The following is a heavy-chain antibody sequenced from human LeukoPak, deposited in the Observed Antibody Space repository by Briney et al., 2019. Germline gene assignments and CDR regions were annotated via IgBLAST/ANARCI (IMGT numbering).Heavy chain of an antibody. CDR2: IKGDGSGK. D-gene: IGHD1/OR15-1a*01. J-gene: IGHJ4*02. Sequence: PGGSLRLSCAVSGFTFSGSWMSWVRQAPGKGLEWVATIKGDGSGKFYVDSVKGRFAISRDDAKSSLFLQMDSLRSEDTAVYYCTKNTHDYWGQGTLVTVSS. CDR3: TKNTHDY. CDR1: GFTFSGSW. V-gene: IGHV3-7*01.